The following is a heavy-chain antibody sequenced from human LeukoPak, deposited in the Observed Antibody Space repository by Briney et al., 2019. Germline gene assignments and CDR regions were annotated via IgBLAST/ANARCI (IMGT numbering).Heavy chain of an antibody. Sequence: PSQTLSLTCAVSGYSISNGYYWVWIRQPPGRGLEWICSLYHSDSAYYNTSLTSRLSMSVVTSKNRFSLRLTFVTRARTAVYYCARQHDSYYCYYIDDRGSGTTVTVSS. CDR1: GYSISNGYY. CDR3: ARQHDSYYCYYIDD. J-gene: IGHJ6*03. CDR2: LYHSDSA. V-gene: IGHV4-38-2*01.